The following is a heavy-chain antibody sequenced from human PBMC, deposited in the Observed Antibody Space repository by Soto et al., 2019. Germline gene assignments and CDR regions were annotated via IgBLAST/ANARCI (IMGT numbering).Heavy chain of an antibody. J-gene: IGHJ6*02. CDR2: SSYDETNE. CDR3: AKDLRTTISDYGMDV. CDR1: GFTFGSHG. Sequence: GGSLILSCVASGFTFGSHGMHWVRQAPGKGLEWVAVSSYDETNEHYVDSVKGRFTISRDNSKSILYLQMNRLRPEDTAVYKCAKDLRTTISDYGMDVWGQGTTVTASS. V-gene: IGHV3-30*18.